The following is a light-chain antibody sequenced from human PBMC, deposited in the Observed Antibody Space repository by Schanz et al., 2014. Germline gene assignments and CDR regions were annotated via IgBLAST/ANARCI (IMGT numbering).Light chain of an antibody. J-gene: IGKJ2*01. Sequence: EIVLTQSPGTLSLSPGERATLSCRASQSVTSTYLAWYQQKPGQAPRLLIYGASTRVTGIPGRFSGSGSVTDFTLTISRLEPEDFAVYYCQQYGDSPLTFGQGTKLEIK. CDR3: QQYGDSPLT. CDR1: QSVTSTY. V-gene: IGKV3-20*01. CDR2: GAS.